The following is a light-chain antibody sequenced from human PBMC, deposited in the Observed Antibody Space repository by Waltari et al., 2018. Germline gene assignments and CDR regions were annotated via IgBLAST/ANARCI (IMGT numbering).Light chain of an antibody. J-gene: IGLJ2*01. Sequence: QSALTQPASVSGSPGQSITISCTGTSSYVGGYNYVSWYQQHPGKAPKLMIYDVTNRLSGVSNRFSGSRSGNTASLTIAGLQAEDEADYYGSSYESSGTGVLFGGGTKLSVL. CDR3: SSYESSGTGVL. CDR1: SSYVGGYNY. V-gene: IGLV2-14*03. CDR2: DVT.